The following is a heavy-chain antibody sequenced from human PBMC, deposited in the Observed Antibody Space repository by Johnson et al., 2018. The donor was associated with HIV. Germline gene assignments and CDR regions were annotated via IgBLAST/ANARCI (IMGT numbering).Heavy chain of an antibody. CDR3: ARDGLRLGVVSAFDI. Sequence: QVQLVESGGGVVQPGGSLRLSCAASGFIFTSYGMHWVRQAPGKGLEWVTFIRYDGSNKYYAKTVKGRFTISRANSKNTLYLQMNSLRADDTAVYYCARDGLRLGVVSAFDIWGQGTMVTVSS. V-gene: IGHV3-30*02. D-gene: IGHD3-3*01. CDR1: GFIFTSYG. CDR2: IRYDGSNK. J-gene: IGHJ3*02.